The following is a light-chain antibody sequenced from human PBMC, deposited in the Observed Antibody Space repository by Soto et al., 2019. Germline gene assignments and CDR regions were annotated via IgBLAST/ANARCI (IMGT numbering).Light chain of an antibody. CDR2: KAS. Sequence: DIQMTQSPSTLSASVGDRVTITCRASQSIINWLGWYQQKPGKAHKLLIYKASSLESGVQSRFSGSGSGTDFTLTIKRLQPDDFATYYCKHYNSFPWTFGQGTKVDI. CDR3: KHYNSFPWT. CDR1: QSIINW. J-gene: IGKJ1*01. V-gene: IGKV1-5*03.